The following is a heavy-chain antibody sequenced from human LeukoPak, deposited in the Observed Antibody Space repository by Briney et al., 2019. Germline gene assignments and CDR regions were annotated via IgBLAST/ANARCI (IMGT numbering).Heavy chain of an antibody. CDR3: ARGWNYFDY. CDR1: GYSFTNYW. CDR2: IYPGDSDT. Sequence: GESLKISCKCSGYSFTNYWIGWVRQMPGKGLEWMGIIYPGDSDTRYSPSFQGQVTISADKSITTVYLQWSSLKTSDTAIYYCARGWNYFDYWGQGALVTVSS. J-gene: IGHJ4*02. V-gene: IGHV5-51*01. D-gene: IGHD6-19*01.